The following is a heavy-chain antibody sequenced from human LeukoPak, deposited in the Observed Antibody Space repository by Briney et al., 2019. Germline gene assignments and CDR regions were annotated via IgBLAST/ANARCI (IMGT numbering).Heavy chain of an antibody. D-gene: IGHD3-16*01. CDR3: ARVGGRINIDY. J-gene: IGHJ4*02. V-gene: IGHV4-34*01. CDR2: INHSGST. CDR1: GGSFSGYY. Sequence: PSETLSLTCAVYGGSFSGYYWSWIRQPPGKGLEWIGEINHSGSTNYNPSLKSRVTISVDTSKNQFSLKLSSVTAADTAVYYCARVGGRINIDYWGQGTLVTVSS.